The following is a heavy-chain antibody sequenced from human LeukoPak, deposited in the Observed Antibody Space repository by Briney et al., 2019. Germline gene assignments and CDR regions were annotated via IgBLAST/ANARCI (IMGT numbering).Heavy chain of an antibody. CDR3: ARRVEPGAFGY. D-gene: IGHD2-2*01. J-gene: IGHJ4*02. Sequence: PSETLSLTCAVSGAYISADYWIWIRQPPGNGLEWIGYISYTGSTNYNPALKSRVTISEDTSKNQFSLKLSSVTAADTAVYYCARRVEPGAFGYWAQGTLVTVSS. CDR2: ISYTGST. CDR1: GAYISADY. V-gene: IGHV4-59*08.